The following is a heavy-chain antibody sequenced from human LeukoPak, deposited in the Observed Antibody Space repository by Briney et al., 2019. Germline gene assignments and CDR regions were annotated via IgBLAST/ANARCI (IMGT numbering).Heavy chain of an antibody. CDR3: ARVRQLGYFDY. J-gene: IGHJ4*02. CDR2: IYYSGST. CDR1: GGSLSSYF. V-gene: IGHV4-59*01. Sequence: PSETLSLTCTVSGGSLSSYFWSWIRQPPGKGLEWIGYIYYSGSTNYNPSLKSRVTISVDTSKNQFSLKLSSVTAADTAVYYCARVRQLGYFDYWGQGTLVTVSS. D-gene: IGHD6-13*01.